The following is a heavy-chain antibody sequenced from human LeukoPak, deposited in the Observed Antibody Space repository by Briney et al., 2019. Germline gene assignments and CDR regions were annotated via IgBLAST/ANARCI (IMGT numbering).Heavy chain of an antibody. CDR2: IYTSGST. D-gene: IGHD2-21*01. CDR1: GGSISSYY. CDR3: ARHSEYYYYYYGMDV. Sequence: SETLSLTCTVSGGSISSYYWSWIRQPPGKGLEWIGYIYTSGSTNYNPSLKSRVTISVDTSKNQFSLKLSSVTAADTAVYYCARHSEYYYYYYGMDVWGQGTTVTVSS. J-gene: IGHJ6*02. V-gene: IGHV4-4*09.